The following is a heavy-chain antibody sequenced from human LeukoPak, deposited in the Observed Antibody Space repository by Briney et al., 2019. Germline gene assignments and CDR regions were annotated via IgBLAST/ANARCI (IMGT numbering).Heavy chain of an antibody. Sequence: GGSLRLSCAASGFTFINYAMTWVRQAPGKGLEWVSSITASGGDTYYAESVKGRFTISRDNSKNMIYLQMNSLRAEDTAVYYCAKDFGRNLGGPGYWGRGTRVTVSS. D-gene: IGHD3-10*01. J-gene: IGHJ4*02. CDR1: GFTFINYA. CDR3: AKDFGRNLGGPGY. V-gene: IGHV3-23*01. CDR2: ITASGGDT.